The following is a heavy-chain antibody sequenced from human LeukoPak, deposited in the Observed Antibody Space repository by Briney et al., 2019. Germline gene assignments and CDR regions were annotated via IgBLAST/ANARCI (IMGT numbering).Heavy chain of an antibody. V-gene: IGHV3-74*01. D-gene: IGHD6-13*01. CDR1: GFTLSSYW. CDR3: ARIASHSSSWYDGGY. J-gene: IGHJ4*02. Sequence: GGSLRLSCAASGFTLSSYWMHWVRQAPGRGLVWVSRINSDGSSTTYADSVKGRFTISRDNAKNTLYLQMNSLRAEDTGVYYCARIASHSSSWYDGGYWGQGTLVTVSS. CDR2: INSDGSST.